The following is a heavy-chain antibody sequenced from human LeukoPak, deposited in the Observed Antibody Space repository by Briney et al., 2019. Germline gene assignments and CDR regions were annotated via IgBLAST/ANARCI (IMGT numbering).Heavy chain of an antibody. CDR2: IYTSGST. CDR1: GGSISSGSYY. V-gene: IGHV4-61*02. Sequence: SEALSLTCTVSGGSISSGSYYWGWIRQPAGKGLEWIGRIYTSGSTSYNPSLKSRVTISVDTSKNQFSLKLSSVTAADTAVYYCARGGSSWHTYYYYMDVWGKGTTVTVSS. J-gene: IGHJ6*03. D-gene: IGHD6-13*01. CDR3: ARGGSSWHTYYYYMDV.